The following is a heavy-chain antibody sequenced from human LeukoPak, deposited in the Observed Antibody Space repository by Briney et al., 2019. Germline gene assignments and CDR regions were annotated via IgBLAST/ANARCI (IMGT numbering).Heavy chain of an antibody. V-gene: IGHV1-3*01. D-gene: IGHD6-19*01. CDR2: VNAGNGDT. J-gene: IGHJ4*02. Sequence: GASVKVSCKASGYIFTSYAMHWVRQAPGQRLEWMGWVNAGNGDTKYSQKFQGRVTITRDTSASTAYMELSSLRSEDTAVYYCARNLVGKTDFDYWGQGTLVTVSS. CDR1: GYIFTSYA. CDR3: ARNLVGKTDFDY.